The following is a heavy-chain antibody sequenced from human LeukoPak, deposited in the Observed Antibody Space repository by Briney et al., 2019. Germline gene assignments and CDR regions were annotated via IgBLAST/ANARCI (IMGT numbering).Heavy chain of an antibody. D-gene: IGHD2-8*02. CDR1: GYIFRTYG. Sequence: ASVKVSCKASGYIFRTYGISWVRQAPGQGLEWMGWISGYNGNTKYAQTVQGRVTMTTDTSTSTAYMELRSLRSDDTAVYYCARDDGSWDLRSRTGVDYWGQGTLVTVSS. V-gene: IGHV1-18*01. J-gene: IGHJ4*02. CDR3: ARDDGSWDLRSRTGVDY. CDR2: ISGYNGNT.